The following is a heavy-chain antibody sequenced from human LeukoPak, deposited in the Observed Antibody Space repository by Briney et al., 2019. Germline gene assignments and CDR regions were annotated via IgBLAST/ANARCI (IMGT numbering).Heavy chain of an antibody. CDR2: MWYDGSRE. Sequence: GGSLRLSCAASGFIFRSYAMSWVSQAPGRGLEGVAGMWYDGSREDYADSVKGRFTISRDMSKNTLNLQMNSLRVEDTAMFYCARDLSFGSLDFRGQGTLVTVSS. V-gene: IGHV3-33*08. CDR3: ARDLSFGSLDF. J-gene: IGHJ4*02. CDR1: GFIFRSYA. D-gene: IGHD1-26*01.